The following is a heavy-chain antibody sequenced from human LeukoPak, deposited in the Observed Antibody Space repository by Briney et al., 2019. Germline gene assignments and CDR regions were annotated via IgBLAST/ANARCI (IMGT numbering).Heavy chain of an antibody. CDR2: INPNSGGT. Sequence: ASVKVSCKASGYTFTGYYMHWVRQAPGQGLEWMGWINPNSGGTNYAQKFQGWVTMTRDTSISTAYMELSRLRSDDTAVYYCAREGDDILTGYPGEAFDIWGQGIMVTVSS. D-gene: IGHD3-9*01. CDR1: GYTFTGYY. CDR3: AREGDDILTGYPGEAFDI. V-gene: IGHV1-2*04. J-gene: IGHJ3*02.